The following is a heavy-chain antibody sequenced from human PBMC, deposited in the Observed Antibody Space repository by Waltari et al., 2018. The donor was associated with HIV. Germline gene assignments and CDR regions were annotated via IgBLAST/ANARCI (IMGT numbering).Heavy chain of an antibody. CDR1: GFTVSSNY. V-gene: IGHV3-66*01. CDR3: ASIAYCGGDCYPRGMDV. J-gene: IGHJ6*02. D-gene: IGHD2-21*02. Sequence: EVQLVESGGGLVQPGGSLGLSCAACGFTVSSNYMSWVRQAPGKGLEWVSVIYSGGSTYYADSVKGRFTISRDNSKNTLYLQMNSLRAEDTAVYYCASIAYCGGDCYPRGMDVWGQGTTVTVSS. CDR2: IYSGGST.